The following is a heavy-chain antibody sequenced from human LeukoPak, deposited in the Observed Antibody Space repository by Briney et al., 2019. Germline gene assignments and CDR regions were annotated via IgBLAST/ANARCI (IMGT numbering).Heavy chain of an antibody. V-gene: IGHV3-7*01. D-gene: IGHD3-22*01. J-gene: IGHJ4*02. CDR3: ARVAAGILFNYYDSSGYYGD. Sequence: GGSLRLSCAASGFTFSGSAIHWVRQASGKGLEWVANIKQDGSEKYYVDSVKGRFTISRDNAKNSLYLQMNSLRAEDTAVYYCARVAAGILFNYYDSSGYYGDWGQGTLVTVSS. CDR1: GFTFSGSA. CDR2: IKQDGSEK.